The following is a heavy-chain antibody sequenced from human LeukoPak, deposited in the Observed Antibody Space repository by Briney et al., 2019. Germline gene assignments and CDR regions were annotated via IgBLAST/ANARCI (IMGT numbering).Heavy chain of an antibody. V-gene: IGHV1-69*10. CDR3: ASETREQWLTSYFDY. CDR1: GGTFSSYT. D-gene: IGHD6-19*01. Sequence: SVKVSCKASGGTFSSYTISWVRQAPGQGLEWMGWIIPILGIANYAQKFQGRVTITADKSTSTAYMELSSLRSEDTAVYYCASETREQWLTSYFDYWGQGTLVTVSS. CDR2: IIPILGIA. J-gene: IGHJ4*02.